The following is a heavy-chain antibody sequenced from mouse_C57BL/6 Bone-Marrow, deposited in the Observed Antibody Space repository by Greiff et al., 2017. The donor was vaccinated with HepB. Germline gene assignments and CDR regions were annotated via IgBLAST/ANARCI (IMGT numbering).Heavy chain of an antibody. CDR1: GYTFTSYW. V-gene: IGHV1-50*01. CDR2: IDPSDSYT. D-gene: IGHD3-2*02. J-gene: IGHJ3*01. Sequence: QVQLQQSGAELVKPGASVKLSCKASGYTFTSYWMQWVKQRPGQGLEWIGEIDPSDSYTNYNQKFKGKATLTVDTSSSTAYMQLSSLTSEDSAVYYCAKSSLTLRLRYWGQGTLVTVSA. CDR3: AKSSLTLRLRY.